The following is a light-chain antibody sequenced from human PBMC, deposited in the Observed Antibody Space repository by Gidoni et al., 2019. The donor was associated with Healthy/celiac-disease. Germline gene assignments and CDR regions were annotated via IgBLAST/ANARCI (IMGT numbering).Light chain of an antibody. CDR2: TES. V-gene: IGLV3-25*03. Sequence: SSELTQPPLVSVSPGQTARITRSGDALPKKYAYWYQQKPGQAPVLVIYTESERPSGIPERFSVSSSWTTVTLTISGVQAEDEADYYCQSADSSGTYVVFGGGTKLTVL. CDR1: ALPKKY. J-gene: IGLJ2*01. CDR3: QSADSSGTYVV.